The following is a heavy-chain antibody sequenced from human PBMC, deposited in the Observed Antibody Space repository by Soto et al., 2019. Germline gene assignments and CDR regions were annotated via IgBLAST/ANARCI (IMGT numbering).Heavy chain of an antibody. CDR1: GFTVSSNY. V-gene: IGHV3-53*01. D-gene: IGHD1-26*01. CDR2: IYSGGST. Sequence: ALRLSCAASGFTVSSNYMSWVRQAPGKGLEWVSVIYSGGSTYYADSVKGRFTISRDNSKNTLYLQMNSLRAEDTAVYYCARASGSHYYYYYGMDVWGQGTTVTVSS. CDR3: ARASGSHYYYYYGMDV. J-gene: IGHJ6*02.